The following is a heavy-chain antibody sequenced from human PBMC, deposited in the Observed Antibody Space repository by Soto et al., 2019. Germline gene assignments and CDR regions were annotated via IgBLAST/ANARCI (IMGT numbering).Heavy chain of an antibody. J-gene: IGHJ4*02. CDR2: ISSSSSYI. D-gene: IGHD3-16*01. CDR3: ARDWGGEGTFDY. CDR1: GFTLSSYS. Sequence: EVQLVESGGGLVKPGGSLRLSCAASGFTLSSYSMNWVRQAPGKGLEWVSLISSSSSYIYYADSVKGRFTISRDNAKNSLYRQMNSLRAEDTAVYYCARDWGGEGTFDYWGQGTLVTVSS. V-gene: IGHV3-21*01.